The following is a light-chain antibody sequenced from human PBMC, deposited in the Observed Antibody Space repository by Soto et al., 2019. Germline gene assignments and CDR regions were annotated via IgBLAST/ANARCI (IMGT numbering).Light chain of an antibody. J-gene: IGLJ1*01. CDR2: EVS. Sequence: QSALAQPPSVSGSPGQSVTISCTGTSSDVGSYNRVSWYQRPPGTAPKLMIYEVSNRPSGVPDRFSGSKSGNTASLTISGLQAEDEADYYCSLYTSSRGGYVFGTGTKVTVL. CDR1: SSDVGSYNR. V-gene: IGLV2-18*01. CDR3: SLYTSSRGGYV.